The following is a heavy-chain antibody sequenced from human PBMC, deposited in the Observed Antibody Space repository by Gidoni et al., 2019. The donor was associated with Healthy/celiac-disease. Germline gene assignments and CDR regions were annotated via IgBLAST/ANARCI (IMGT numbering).Heavy chain of an antibody. CDR1: GFTFSSYG. J-gene: IGHJ6*02. D-gene: IGHD6-6*01. Sequence: QVQLVESGGGVVQPGRSLRLSCAASGFTFSSYGMPWVRQAPGKGLEWVAVIWYDGSNKYYADSVKGRFTISRDNSKNTLYLQMNSLRAEDTAVYYCARALKSIAARLAQNYGMDVWGQGTTVTVSS. CDR2: IWYDGSNK. CDR3: ARALKSIAARLAQNYGMDV. V-gene: IGHV3-33*01.